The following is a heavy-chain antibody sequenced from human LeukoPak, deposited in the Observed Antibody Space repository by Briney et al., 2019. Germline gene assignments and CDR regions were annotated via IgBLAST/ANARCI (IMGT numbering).Heavy chain of an antibody. V-gene: IGHV3-21*01. D-gene: IGHD1-14*01. CDR2: INSRSTYI. J-gene: IGHJ5*01. CDR1: GFTFSNYN. CDR3: ARDETNGFDS. Sequence: GGSLRLTCGASGFTFSNYNMNWVRQAPGEGLEWVSSINSRSTYIFYADSVMGRFTISRDNAKNSLFLQMNSLRAEDTAVYYCARDETNGFDSWGQGTLVTVSS.